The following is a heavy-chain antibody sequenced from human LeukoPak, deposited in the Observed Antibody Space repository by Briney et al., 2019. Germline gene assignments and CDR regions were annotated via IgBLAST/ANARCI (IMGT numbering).Heavy chain of an antibody. CDR3: ARDYSNSNNWFDP. Sequence: GGSLRLSCAASGFTFSEYGMHWPRQAPGKGLEWVAVICYDGSVKYYADSVKGRFTISRDNSQNTLYLQMNSLRAEDTAVYYCARDYSNSNNWFDPWGQGTLVTVSS. CDR1: GFTFSEYG. CDR2: ICYDGSVK. V-gene: IGHV3-33*01. D-gene: IGHD4-11*01. J-gene: IGHJ5*02.